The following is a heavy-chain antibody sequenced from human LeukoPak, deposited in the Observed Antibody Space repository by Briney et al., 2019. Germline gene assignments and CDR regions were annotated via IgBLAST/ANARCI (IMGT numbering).Heavy chain of an antibody. Sequence: GASVKVSCKASGGTFSSYAISWVRQAPGQGLEWMGGIIPIFGTANYAQKFQGRVTITTDESTSTAYMELSSLRSEDTDVYYCARSTVLMVYAIGWFDPWGQGTLVTVSS. CDR2: IIPIFGTA. J-gene: IGHJ5*02. CDR1: GGTFSSYA. CDR3: ARSTVLMVYAIGWFDP. D-gene: IGHD2-8*01. V-gene: IGHV1-69*05.